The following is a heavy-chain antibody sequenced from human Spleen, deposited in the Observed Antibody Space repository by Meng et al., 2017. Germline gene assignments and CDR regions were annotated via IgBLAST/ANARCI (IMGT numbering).Heavy chain of an antibody. Sequence: GGSLRLSCAASGFTFSSYWMSWVRQAPGKGLEWVANIKQDGSEKYYVDSVKGRFTISRDNAKNSLYLQMNSLRAEDTAVYYCARDFNGDYTYYFDYWGQGTLVTVSS. CDR2: IKQDGSEK. J-gene: IGHJ4*02. D-gene: IGHD4-17*01. CDR1: GFTFSSYW. V-gene: IGHV3-7*01. CDR3: ARDFNGDYTYYFDY.